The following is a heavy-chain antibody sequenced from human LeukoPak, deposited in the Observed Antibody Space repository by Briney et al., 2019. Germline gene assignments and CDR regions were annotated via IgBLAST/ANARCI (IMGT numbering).Heavy chain of an antibody. J-gene: IGHJ3*02. CDR1: GYTFTGYY. CDR2: INPNSGGT. D-gene: IGHD6-19*01. CDR3: ERSVGWATDAFDI. V-gene: IGHV1-2*02. Sequence: ASVRLSCKASGYTFTGYYMHWVRQAPGQGLEWMGWINPNSGGTNYAQKFQGRFTMTRDTSISTAYMVLSRLRSDTTAVYYCERSVGWATDAFDIWGQGTMVTVSS.